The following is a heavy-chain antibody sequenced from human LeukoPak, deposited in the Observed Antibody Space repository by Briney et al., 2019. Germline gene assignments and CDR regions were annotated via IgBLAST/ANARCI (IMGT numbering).Heavy chain of an antibody. CDR2: IYTSGST. Sequence: SETLSLTCTVSGGSISSYYWSWIRQPAGKGLEWIGRIYTSGSTHYNPSLKSRLPMSVDTSKNQFSLNLRSVTPADAAVFYCARFLGYGMDVWGQGTTATVFS. CDR3: ARFLGYGMDV. CDR1: GGSISSYY. J-gene: IGHJ6*02. V-gene: IGHV4-4*07.